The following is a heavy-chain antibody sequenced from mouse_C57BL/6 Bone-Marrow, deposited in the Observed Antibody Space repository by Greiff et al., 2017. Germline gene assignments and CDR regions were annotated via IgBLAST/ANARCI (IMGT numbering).Heavy chain of an antibody. CDR2: INIGNGYT. D-gene: IGHD1-1*01. CDR3: ARRTVVAHDFGY. CDR1: GYTFTSYG. V-gene: IGHV1-58*01. Sequence: EVQLQQSGAELVRPGSSVKMSCKTSGYTFTSYGINWVKQRPGQGLEWIGYINIGNGYTEYNEKFKGKATLTSDKSSSTAYMQLSSLTSEDSSIYFCARRTVVAHDFGYWGQGTTRTVSS. J-gene: IGHJ2*01.